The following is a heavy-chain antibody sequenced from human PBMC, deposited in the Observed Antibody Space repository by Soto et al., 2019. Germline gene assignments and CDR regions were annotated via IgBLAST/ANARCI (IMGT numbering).Heavy chain of an antibody. CDR3: ARDLKYSGSSSHYGMDV. V-gene: IGHV1-69*13. D-gene: IGHD6-6*01. Sequence: SVKVSCKASGGTFRRQALSWVRQAPGQGLEWMGGIIPIFGTRNYAQKFQGRVTITADQSTGTAYMELSSLRSEDTAVYYCARDLKYSGSSSHYGMDVWGQGTTVTVSS. CDR2: IIPIFGTR. CDR1: GGTFRRQA. J-gene: IGHJ6*02.